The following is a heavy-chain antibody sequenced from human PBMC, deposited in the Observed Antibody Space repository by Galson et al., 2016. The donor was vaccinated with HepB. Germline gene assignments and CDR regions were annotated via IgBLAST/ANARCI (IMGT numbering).Heavy chain of an antibody. CDR1: GFTFSRYW. CDR3: AGSIGATAPFDY. J-gene: IGHJ4*02. V-gene: IGHV3-74*01. Sequence: SLRLSCAASGFTFSRYWMHWIRQAPGKGLVWVSRVNSDGGSTAYAGSVKGRFSITRDNIKNMLYLEMNSLRDEDSAVYYCAGSIGATAPFDYWGQGTLLTVSS. D-gene: IGHD6-25*01. CDR2: VNSDGGST.